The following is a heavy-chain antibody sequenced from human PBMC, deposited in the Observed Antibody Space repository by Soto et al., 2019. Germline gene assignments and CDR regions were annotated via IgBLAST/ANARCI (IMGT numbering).Heavy chain of an antibody. D-gene: IGHD2-21*02. CDR3: ARAGGDYGYYGMDV. CDR2: IKQDGSEK. CDR1: GFTFSSYW. Sequence: PGGSLRLSCAASGFTFSSYWMSWVRQAPGRGLEWVANIKQDGSEKFYVDSVKGRFTISRDNSKNTLYLQMNSLRAEDTAVYYCARAGGDYGYYGMDVWGQGTTVTVSS. J-gene: IGHJ6*02. V-gene: IGHV3-7*01.